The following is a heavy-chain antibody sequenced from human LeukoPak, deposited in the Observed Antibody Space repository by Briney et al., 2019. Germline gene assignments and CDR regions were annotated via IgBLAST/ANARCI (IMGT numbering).Heavy chain of an antibody. J-gene: IGHJ4*02. CDR3: ASDSRGYHWFDY. D-gene: IGHD3-22*01. Sequence: SETLSLTCTVSGGSITSHHWSWIRQPPGKGLEWIGNVYYSGTTIYNPSLKSRVTISVDTAKNQFPLRLSSVTAADAAVYYCASDSRGYHWFDYWGQGPLVTVSS. CDR2: VYYSGTT. V-gene: IGHV4-59*11. CDR1: GGSITSHH.